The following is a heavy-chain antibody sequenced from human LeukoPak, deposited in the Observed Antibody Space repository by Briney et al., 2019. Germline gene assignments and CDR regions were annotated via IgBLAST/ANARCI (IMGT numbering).Heavy chain of an antibody. CDR2: LNEDGSTT. V-gene: IGHV3-23*01. CDR1: EFTFSDYA. J-gene: IGHJ4*02. CDR3: VKDYPRIGVTGTTSFFDY. Sequence: GGSLRLSCAASEFTFSDYAMSWVRQAPGKGLEWVSGLNEDGSTTFYADSVQGRFTISRDNSQNILYLQMSSLRAEDTAVYYCVKDYPRIGVTGTTSFFDYWGQGNLVTVSS. D-gene: IGHD1-7*01.